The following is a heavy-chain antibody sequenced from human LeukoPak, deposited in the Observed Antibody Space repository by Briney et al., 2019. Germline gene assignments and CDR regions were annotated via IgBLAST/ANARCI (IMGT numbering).Heavy chain of an antibody. Sequence: GGSLRLSCAASGFTFSTYAMNWVRQAPGKGLEWVSIISGSGGNTFYADSVKGRFTISRDNAKNSLYLQMNSLRVEDSAVYYCARGGRGYSYGYDIWGQGTMVTVSS. J-gene: IGHJ3*02. V-gene: IGHV3-23*01. CDR3: ARGGRGYSYGYDI. D-gene: IGHD5-18*01. CDR1: GFTFSTYA. CDR2: ISGSGGNT.